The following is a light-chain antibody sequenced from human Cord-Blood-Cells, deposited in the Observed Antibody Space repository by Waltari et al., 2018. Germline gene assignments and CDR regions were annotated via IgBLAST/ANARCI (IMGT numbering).Light chain of an antibody. V-gene: IGKV4-1*01. Sequence: DIVMTQSPDSLAVSLGERATINCKSSQSVLYSSNNKNYLAWYQPKPGQPPKLLIYWASTRESGVPDRFSGSGSGTDFTLTISSLQAEDVAVYYCQQYYSTPRTFGGGTKVEIK. CDR2: WAS. J-gene: IGKJ4*01. CDR3: QQYYSTPRT. CDR1: QSVLYSSNNKNY.